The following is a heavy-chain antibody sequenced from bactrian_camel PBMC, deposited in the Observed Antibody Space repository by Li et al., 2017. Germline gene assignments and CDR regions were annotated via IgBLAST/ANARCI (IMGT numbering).Heavy chain of an antibody. J-gene: IGHJ6*01. Sequence: VQLVESGGGLVRPGGSLRLSCVASGSTFSTNYMTWVRQAPGKGLEWVASMYRENSKYYTRAVKGRFTISRDNAASTLYLQMNSLEETDTALYYCASDPLFYVYHAWGKGTQVTVS. D-gene: IGHD1*01. CDR3: ASDPLFYVYHA. V-gene: IGHV3-2*01. CDR2: MYRENSK. CDR1: GSTFSTNY.